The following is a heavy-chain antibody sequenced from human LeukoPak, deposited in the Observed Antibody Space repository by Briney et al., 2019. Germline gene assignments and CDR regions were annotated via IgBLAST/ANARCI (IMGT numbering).Heavy chain of an antibody. CDR3: ARHRSSWLIDY. CDR2: ISDSGGNT. CDR1: GFTFNAYA. Sequence: GGSLRLSCAASGFTFNAYAMSWVRQAPWERLQWVSGISDSGGNTYYADSVRGRFTISRDNSKNTLYLQMNSLRAEDTAVYYCARHRSSWLIDYWGQGTLVTVSS. J-gene: IGHJ4*02. D-gene: IGHD6-6*01. V-gene: IGHV3-23*01.